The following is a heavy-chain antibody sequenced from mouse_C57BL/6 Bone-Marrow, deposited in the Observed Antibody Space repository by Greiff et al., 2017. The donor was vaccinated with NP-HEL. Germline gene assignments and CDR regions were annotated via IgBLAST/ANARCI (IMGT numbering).Heavy chain of an antibody. Sequence: VQLQQPGAELVQPGDSVKMSCKASGYTFTSYWITWVKQRPGQGLEWIGEIYPGSGSTNYNEKFKSKATLTVDTSSSTAYMQLSSLTSEDAAVYYCAPKDDYFDYWGQGTTLTVSS. CDR1: GYTFTSYW. CDR3: APKDDYFDY. V-gene: IGHV1-55*01. J-gene: IGHJ2*01. CDR2: IYPGSGST.